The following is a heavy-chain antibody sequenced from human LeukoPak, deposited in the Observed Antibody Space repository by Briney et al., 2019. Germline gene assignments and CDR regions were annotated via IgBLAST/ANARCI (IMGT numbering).Heavy chain of an antibody. CDR3: ATRTTGTTDALDI. V-gene: IGHV1-24*01. J-gene: IGHJ3*02. D-gene: IGHD1-1*01. CDR2: FDPEDGET. CDR1: GYTLTELP. Sequence: GASVKVSCKVFGYTLTELPIHWVRQAPGKGLEWVGGFDPEDGETTYAQKFQGRVTMTEDTSTDTAYMEVSGLRSEDTAVYCCATRTTGTTDALDIWGQGTMVTVSS.